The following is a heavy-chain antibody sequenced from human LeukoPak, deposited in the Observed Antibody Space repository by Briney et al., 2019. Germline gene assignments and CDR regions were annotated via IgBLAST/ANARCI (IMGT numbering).Heavy chain of an antibody. V-gene: IGHV4-61*01. CDR3: ARGYSSGWGLYWCFDL. J-gene: IGHJ2*01. CDR1: GGSVSSGSYY. CDR2: IYYSGST. D-gene: IGHD6-19*01. Sequence: SETLSLTCTVSGGSVSSGSYYWSWIRQPPGKGLEWIGYIYYSGSTNYNPSLKSRVTISVDTSKNQFSLKLSSVTAADTAVYYCARGYSSGWGLYWCFDLWGRGTLVTVSS.